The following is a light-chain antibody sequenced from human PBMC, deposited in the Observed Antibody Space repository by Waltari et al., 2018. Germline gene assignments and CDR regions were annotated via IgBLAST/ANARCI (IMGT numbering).Light chain of an antibody. J-gene: IGKJ2*01. CDR1: QSISDW. CDR3: QQYDGYPYT. Sequence: DIQMTQFPATLSASIGDRVTITCRASQSISDWLAWYQQKPGKAPKLLIYKASTLHTGVPSRFSGSGSGSEFTLTINSLQADDCATYFCQQYDGYPYTFGQGTKLEI. V-gene: IGKV1-5*03. CDR2: KAS.